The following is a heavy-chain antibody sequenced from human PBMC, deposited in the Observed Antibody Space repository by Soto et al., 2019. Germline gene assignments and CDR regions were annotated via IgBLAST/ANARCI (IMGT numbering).Heavy chain of an antibody. D-gene: IGHD5-18*01. CDR2: ISGSGGST. Sequence: GGSLRLSCAASGFRFSNYAMSWVLQAPGKGLEWVSGISGSGGSTYYADSVKGRFTISRDNSKNTLYLQMNSLRAEDTAVYYCARDQPGYSYGYGLGYWGQGTLVTVSS. CDR1: GFRFSNYA. J-gene: IGHJ4*02. V-gene: IGHV3-23*01. CDR3: ARDQPGYSYGYGLGY.